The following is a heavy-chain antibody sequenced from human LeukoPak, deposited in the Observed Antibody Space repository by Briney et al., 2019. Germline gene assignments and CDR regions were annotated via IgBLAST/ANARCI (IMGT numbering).Heavy chain of an antibody. V-gene: IGHV4-39*07. CDR2: IYYSGST. Sequence: SETLSLTCNVSGGSISSSTYYWGWIRQPPGTGLEWVGSIYYSGSTYYNPSLKSRVTISVDTSKNQFSLKLNSVTAADTAVYHCASSNYYGSGSLDYWGQGTLVTVSS. D-gene: IGHD3-10*01. CDR3: ASSNYYGSGSLDY. CDR1: GGSISSSTYY. J-gene: IGHJ4*02.